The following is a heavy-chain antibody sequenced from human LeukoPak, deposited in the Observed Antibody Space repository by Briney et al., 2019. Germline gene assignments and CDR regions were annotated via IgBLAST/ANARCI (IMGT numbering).Heavy chain of an antibody. J-gene: IGHJ4*02. Sequence: SETLSLTCTVSGGSISSSSYYWGWIRQPPGKGLEWIGSIYYSGSTYYNPSLKSRVTISVDTSKNQFSLKLSSVTAADTAVYYCARRVTGYFFYYWGQGTLVTVSS. CDR2: IYYSGST. CDR1: GGSISSSSYY. D-gene: IGHD1-14*01. V-gene: IGHV4-39*07. CDR3: ARRVTGYFFYY.